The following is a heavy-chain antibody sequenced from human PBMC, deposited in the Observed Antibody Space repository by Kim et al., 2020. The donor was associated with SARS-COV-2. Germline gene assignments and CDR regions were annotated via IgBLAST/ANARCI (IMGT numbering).Heavy chain of an antibody. CDR3: ARFRTGWAIAAHIMDY. D-gene: IGHD1-26*01. V-gene: IGHV1-18*04. CDR2: ISAYNGNT. CDR1: GYTFTSYG. J-gene: IGHJ4*02. Sequence: ASVKVSCKASGYTFTSYGISWVRQAPGQGLEWMGWISAYNGNTNYAQKLQGRVTMTTDTSTSTAYMELRSLRSDDTGVYYCARFRTGWAIAAHIMDYWGQGTLVTVSS.